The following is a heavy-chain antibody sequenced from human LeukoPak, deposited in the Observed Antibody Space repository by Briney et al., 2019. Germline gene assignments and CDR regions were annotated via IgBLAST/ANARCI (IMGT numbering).Heavy chain of an antibody. CDR2: ISGRGDFT. CDR3: AKREAEESGPIDF. V-gene: IGHV3-23*01. Sequence: GGSLRLSCAGSGFTFSKSAMTWVRQAPGTGLVWVSAISGRGDFTYYADSAKGRFTISRDNSKNVLYLQMSSLRAQDTAVYYCAKREAEESGPIDFWGQGTLVTVSS. J-gene: IGHJ4*02. CDR1: GFTFSKSA. D-gene: IGHD3-3*01.